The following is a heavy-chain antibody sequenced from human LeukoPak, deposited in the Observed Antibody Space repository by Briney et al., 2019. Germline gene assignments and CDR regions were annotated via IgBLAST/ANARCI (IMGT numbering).Heavy chain of an antibody. D-gene: IGHD3-3*01. CDR3: ASVFWNGH. CDR1: GFTISANY. J-gene: IGHJ4*02. V-gene: IGHV3-66*01. CDR2: IFSTGNT. Sequence: GGSLRLSCAASGFTISANYMNWVRQAPGKGLEWVSIIFSTGNTYYADSVQGRFTISRDNSENTLYLQMDSLRAEDTAVYYCASVFWNGHWGQGTLVTVSS.